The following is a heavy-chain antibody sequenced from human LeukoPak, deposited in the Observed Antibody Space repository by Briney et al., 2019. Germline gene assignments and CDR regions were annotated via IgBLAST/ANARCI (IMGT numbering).Heavy chain of an antibody. CDR2: IYSDGST. CDR1: GFTFSSKY. J-gene: IGHJ4*02. V-gene: IGHV3-66*01. Sequence: PGGSLRLSCAASGFTFSSKYMGWVRQAPGKGLEWVSVIYSDGSTYYADSVKGRFTLSRDNSKNKIYLEMNSLKAEDTAVYYCAKERNLEIAVAGTIFDYWGQGTLVTVSS. D-gene: IGHD6-19*01. CDR3: AKERNLEIAVAGTIFDY.